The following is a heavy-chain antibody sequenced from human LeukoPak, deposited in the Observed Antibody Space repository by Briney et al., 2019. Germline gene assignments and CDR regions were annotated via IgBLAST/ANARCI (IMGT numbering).Heavy chain of an antibody. J-gene: IGHJ3*02. Sequence: AGGSLRLSCAASGFTFSSYGMHWVRQAPGKGLEWVAVISYDGSNKYYADSVKGRFTISRDNSKNTLYLQMNSLRAEDTAVYYCANFVETTSDAFDIWGQGTMVTVSS. CDR2: ISYDGSNK. CDR3: ANFVETTSDAFDI. V-gene: IGHV3-30*18. CDR1: GFTFSSYG. D-gene: IGHD4-17*01.